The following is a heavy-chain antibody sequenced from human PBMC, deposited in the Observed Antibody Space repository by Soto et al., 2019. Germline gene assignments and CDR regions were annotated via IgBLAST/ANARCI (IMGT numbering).Heavy chain of an antibody. D-gene: IGHD5-12*01. CDR2: ISAYNGNT. Sequence: ASVKVSCKASGYTFTSYGISWVRQAPGQGLEWMGWISAYNGNTNYAQKLQGRVTMTTDTSTSTAYMELRSLRSDDTAVYYCAREGRYSGYDRDLMYYYYYGMDVWGQGTTVTVSS. J-gene: IGHJ6*02. CDR1: GYTFTSYG. CDR3: AREGRYSGYDRDLMYYYYYGMDV. V-gene: IGHV1-18*04.